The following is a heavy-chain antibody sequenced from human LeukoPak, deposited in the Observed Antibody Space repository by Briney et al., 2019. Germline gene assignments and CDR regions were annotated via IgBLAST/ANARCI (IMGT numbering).Heavy chain of an antibody. D-gene: IGHD6-13*01. Sequence: GGSLRLSCAASGFTFSSYAMSWVRQAPGKGLEWVSAISGSGGSTYCADSVKGRFTISRDNSKNTLYLQMNSLRAEDTAVYYCAKSGQIAAAGYYYFDYWGQGTLVTVSS. CDR1: GFTFSSYA. CDR2: ISGSGGST. CDR3: AKSGQIAAAGYYYFDY. J-gene: IGHJ4*02. V-gene: IGHV3-23*01.